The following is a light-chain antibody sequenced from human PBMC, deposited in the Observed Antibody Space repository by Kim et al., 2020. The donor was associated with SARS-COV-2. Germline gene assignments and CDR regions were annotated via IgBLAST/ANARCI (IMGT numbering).Light chain of an antibody. Sequence: VSPGQTASIPCSADKLGDKYACWYQQKPGQSPVLVIYHSDKRPPGIPERFSASNSGNTATLTISGTQAMDEADYYCQAWDTNTVLFGGRTKLTVL. CDR3: QAWDTNTVL. J-gene: IGLJ2*01. V-gene: IGLV3-1*01. CDR2: HSD. CDR1: KLGDKY.